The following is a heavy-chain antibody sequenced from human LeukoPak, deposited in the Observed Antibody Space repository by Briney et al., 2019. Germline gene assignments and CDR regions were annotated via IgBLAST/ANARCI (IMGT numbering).Heavy chain of an antibody. J-gene: IGHJ5*02. CDR1: GGSISSYY. CDR2: IYYSGST. V-gene: IGHV4-59*01. D-gene: IGHD6-6*01. Sequence: PSETLSLTCTVSGGSISSYYWSWIRQPPGKGLEWIGYIYYSGSTNSNPSLKSRVTISVDTSKNQFSLKLSSVTAADMAVYYCARALYSSSSTWFDPWGQGTLVTVSS. CDR3: ARALYSSSSTWFDP.